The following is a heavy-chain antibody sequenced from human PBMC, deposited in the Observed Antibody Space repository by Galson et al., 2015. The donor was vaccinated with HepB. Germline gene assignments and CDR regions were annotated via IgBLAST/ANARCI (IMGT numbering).Heavy chain of an antibody. J-gene: IGHJ5*01. V-gene: IGHV3-23*01. D-gene: IGHD4-23*01. CDR3: AKDASNSWFDS. Sequence: SLRLSCAASGFTFSRYGMGWVRQAPGKGLEWVSTLDGSGANTYYADSVRGRFTISRDNSKKMLYLQMNSLRAEDTALYYCAKDASNSWFDSWGQGTLVTVSS. CDR1: GFTFSRYG. CDR2: LDGSGANT.